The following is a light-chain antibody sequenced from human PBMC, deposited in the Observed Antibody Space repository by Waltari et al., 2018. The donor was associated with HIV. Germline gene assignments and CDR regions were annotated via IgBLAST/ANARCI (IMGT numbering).Light chain of an antibody. V-gene: IGLV3-21*02. CDR1: NIGSKT. CDR2: EYA. CDR3: QVWDGNSDHQV. J-gene: IGLJ3*02. Sequence: SYVLTQPPSVSVAPGQTAMITCGGNNIGSKTVQWYQQKPGQAPILVIYEYADRPPGIPERFSGSNSGNTATLTISRVEAGDEADYFCQVWDGNSDHQVFGGGTKLTVL.